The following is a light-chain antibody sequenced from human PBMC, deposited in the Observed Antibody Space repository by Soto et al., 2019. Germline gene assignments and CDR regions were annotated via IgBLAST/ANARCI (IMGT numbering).Light chain of an antibody. J-gene: IGKJ4*01. Sequence: EIVLTQSPATLSLSPGERASLSCRASQSVSTYLAWYHQRPGQAPRLLIYDASNRATGIPVRFSGSGSGTDFTLTISSLEPEDFAVYYCQQRSNWPPLTFGGGTKVEIK. V-gene: IGKV3-11*01. CDR1: QSVSTY. CDR2: DAS. CDR3: QQRSNWPPLT.